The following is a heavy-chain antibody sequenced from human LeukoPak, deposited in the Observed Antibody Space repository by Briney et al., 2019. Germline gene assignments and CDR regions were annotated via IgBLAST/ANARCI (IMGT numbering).Heavy chain of an antibody. D-gene: IGHD5-12*01. CDR2: QDGNNK. CDR1: GFTFSSYT. J-gene: IGHJ4*02. CDR3: ARDDRGYSGYHFDH. V-gene: IGHV3-30-3*01. Sequence: QSGGSLRLSCAASGFTFSSYTFHWVRQAPGKGLEWVAVQDGNNKYYTDSVKGRFTISRDNSKNTLYLQMNSLRAEGTAVYYCARDDRGYSGYHFDHWGQGTLVTVSS.